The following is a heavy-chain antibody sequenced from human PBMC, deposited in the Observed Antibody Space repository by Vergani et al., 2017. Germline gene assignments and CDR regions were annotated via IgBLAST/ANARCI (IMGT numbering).Heavy chain of an antibody. Sequence: QVQLQESGPGLVKPSQTLSLTCTVSVGSISSGDYYWSWIRQPPGKGLEWIGYIYYSGSTYYNPSLKSRVTISVDTSKNQFSLKLSSVTAADTAVYYCARHGNNDSSGYYYGFDYWGQGTLVTVSS. CDR1: VGSISSGDYY. CDR3: ARHGNNDSSGYYYGFDY. J-gene: IGHJ4*02. CDR2: IYYSGST. D-gene: IGHD3-22*01. V-gene: IGHV4-30-4*01.